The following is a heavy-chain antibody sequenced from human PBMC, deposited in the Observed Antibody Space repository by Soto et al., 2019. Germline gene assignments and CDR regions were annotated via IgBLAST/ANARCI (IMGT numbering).Heavy chain of an antibody. CDR2: ISYDGTNK. CDR1: GFTLSTYP. D-gene: IGHD6-13*01. Sequence: QVQLVESGGGVVQPGRSLRLSCAASGFTLSTYPMHWVRQAPGKGLEWVAVISYDGTNKYYADSVKGRFTIARDNSKNTRYLQMNSLRAEDTAVYSCARAFGLRRQQLGGFDYWGQGTLVTVSS. V-gene: IGHV3-30-3*01. CDR3: ARAFGLRRQQLGGFDY. J-gene: IGHJ4*02.